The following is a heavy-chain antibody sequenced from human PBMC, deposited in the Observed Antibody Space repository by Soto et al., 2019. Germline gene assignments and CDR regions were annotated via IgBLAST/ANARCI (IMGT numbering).Heavy chain of an antibody. CDR2: IIPLFGTA. J-gene: IGHJ4*02. CDR1: GGIFSSNT. Sequence: QVYLVQSGAEVKKPGSSVKISCKASGGIFSSNTINWVRQAAGQGLEWMGGIIPLFGTANYAEKFQGRVTSTADKSTKTEYMELTSLRSEDTDVYYFASKAACGGDCYAFDSWGQGTLVTVSS. V-gene: IGHV1-69*06. CDR3: ASKAACGGDCYAFDS. D-gene: IGHD2-21*02.